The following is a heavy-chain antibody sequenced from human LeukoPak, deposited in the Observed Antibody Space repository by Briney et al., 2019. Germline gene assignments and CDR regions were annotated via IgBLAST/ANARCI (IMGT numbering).Heavy chain of an antibody. CDR2: IYPGDSDT. Sequence: GESLQISCKGSGYSFTSYSIGWLRQMPGKGLEWMGIIYPGDSDTRYSPSFQGQVTISADKSISTPYLQWSSLTASDTAMYYCARHDWNSPSYGMDVWGQGTTVTVSS. CDR1: GYSFTSYS. J-gene: IGHJ6*02. D-gene: IGHD1-7*01. V-gene: IGHV5-51*01. CDR3: ARHDWNSPSYGMDV.